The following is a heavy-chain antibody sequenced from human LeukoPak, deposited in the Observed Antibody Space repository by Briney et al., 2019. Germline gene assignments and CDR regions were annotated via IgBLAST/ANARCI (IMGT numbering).Heavy chain of an antibody. Sequence: GGSLRLSCAASGFTVSTNYMSWVRRAPGKGLEWVSVIYSGGSTYYADSVKGRFTISRDNSKNTLYLQMNSLRAEDTAVYYCASRNYYDSSGYNDAFDIWGQGTMVTVSS. D-gene: IGHD3-22*01. CDR1: GFTVSTNY. V-gene: IGHV3-66*02. CDR3: ASRNYYDSSGYNDAFDI. CDR2: IYSGGST. J-gene: IGHJ3*02.